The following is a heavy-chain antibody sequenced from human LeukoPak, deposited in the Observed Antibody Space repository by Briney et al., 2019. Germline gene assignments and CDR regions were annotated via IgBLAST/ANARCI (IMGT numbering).Heavy chain of an antibody. J-gene: IGHJ4*02. V-gene: IGHV3-21*01. CDR3: ARLRRDNDNSGYYYYYDY. Sequence: GGSLRLSCAASGLTFSSYSFNWVRQAPGKGLEWVSSITPTSSYIYYADSVKGRFTISRDNAKNSLYLQMNSLRAEDTAVYYCARLRRDNDNSGYYYYYDYWGQGTLVTVSS. CDR2: ITPTSSYI. CDR1: GLTFSSYS. D-gene: IGHD3-22*01.